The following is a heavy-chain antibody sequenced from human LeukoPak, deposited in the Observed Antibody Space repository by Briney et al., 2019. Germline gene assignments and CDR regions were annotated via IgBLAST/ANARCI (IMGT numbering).Heavy chain of an antibody. V-gene: IGHV3-53*01. CDR2: IYSGGST. J-gene: IGHJ4*02. CDR1: GFTVSTNY. CDR3: ARGDSMIVVVLDY. D-gene: IGHD3-22*01. Sequence: GGSLRLSCAASGFTVSTNYMNWVRQAPGKGLEWVSVIYSGGSTYYADSVKGRFTISRDNSKNTLYLQMNSLRAEDTAVYYCARGDSMIVVVLDYWGQGTLVTVSS.